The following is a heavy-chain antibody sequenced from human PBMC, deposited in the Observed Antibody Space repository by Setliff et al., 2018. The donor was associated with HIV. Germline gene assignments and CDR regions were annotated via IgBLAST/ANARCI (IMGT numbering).Heavy chain of an antibody. Sequence: GESLKISCQGYGYSFNTYWIGWVRQSPGKGLEWMGIVYPGDSETRYSPYFQGQVTISVDNSITTAYLQWSSLKASDTAIYYLLSHWYCEGGSCCSLLAKFYYGLDVWGLGTSVTVSS. V-gene: IGHV5-51*01. D-gene: IGHD2-15*01. CDR1: GYSFNTYW. CDR2: VYPGDSET. CDR3: LSHWYCEGGSCCSLLAKFYYGLDV. J-gene: IGHJ6*02.